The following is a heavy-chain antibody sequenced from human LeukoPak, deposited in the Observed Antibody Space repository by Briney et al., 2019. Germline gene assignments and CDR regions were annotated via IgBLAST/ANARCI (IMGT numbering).Heavy chain of an antibody. Sequence: SETLSLTCTVSGGYISSYYWSWIRQPPGKGLEWIGYIYYSGSTNYNPSLKSRVTISVDTSKNQFSLKLSSVTAADTAVYYCARQHGDTAMSTDYWGQGTLVTVSS. CDR3: ARQHGDTAMSTDY. J-gene: IGHJ4*02. CDR1: GGYISSYY. D-gene: IGHD5-18*01. V-gene: IGHV4-59*01. CDR2: IYYSGST.